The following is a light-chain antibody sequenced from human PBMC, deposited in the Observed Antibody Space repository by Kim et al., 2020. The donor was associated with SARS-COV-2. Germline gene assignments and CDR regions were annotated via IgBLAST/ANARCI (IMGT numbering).Light chain of an antibody. CDR2: KDS. Sequence: PGQTARITCSAEALPNQFAYWYQQRPGQAPILVIYKDSERPSGIPERFSGSSSGTTVTLTISGVQAEDEADYFCQSADSSGTYVVFGGGTQLTVL. CDR3: QSADSSGTYVV. V-gene: IGLV3-25*03. J-gene: IGLJ2*01. CDR1: ALPNQF.